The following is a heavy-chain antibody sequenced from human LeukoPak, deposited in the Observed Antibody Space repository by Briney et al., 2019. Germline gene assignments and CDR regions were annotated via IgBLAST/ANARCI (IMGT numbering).Heavy chain of an antibody. CDR1: GYTFTGYY. D-gene: IGHD6-6*01. CDR3: ARRSTSSWSWFDP. CDR2: INPNNGDT. J-gene: IGHJ5*02. V-gene: IGHV1-2*02. Sequence: ASVKVSCKASGYTFTGYYIHWVRQAPGQGLEWMGWINPNNGDTNYAQKFQGRVTMTRDTSIGTAYMELSSLRSDDTAVYYCARRSTSSWSWFDPWGQGTLVTVSS.